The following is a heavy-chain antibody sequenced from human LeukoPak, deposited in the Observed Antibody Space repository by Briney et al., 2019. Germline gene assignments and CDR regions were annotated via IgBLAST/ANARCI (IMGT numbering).Heavy chain of an antibody. Sequence: GGSLRLSCAASGFTFSSYGMHWVRQAPGKGLEWVAFIRYDGSNKYYADSVKGRFTISRDNSKNTLYLQMNSLRAEDTAVYYCASLLAPDSWRDGEYDYWGQGTLVTVSS. J-gene: IGHJ4*02. D-gene: IGHD3-3*01. CDR2: IRYDGSNK. CDR1: GFTFSSYG. V-gene: IGHV3-30*02. CDR3: ASLLAPDSWRDGEYDY.